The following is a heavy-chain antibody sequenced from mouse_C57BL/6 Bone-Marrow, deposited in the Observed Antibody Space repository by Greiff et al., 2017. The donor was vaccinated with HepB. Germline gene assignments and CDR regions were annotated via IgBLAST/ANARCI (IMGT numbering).Heavy chain of an antibody. J-gene: IGHJ3*01. D-gene: IGHD1-1*01. CDR3: ARRRGGTPGFAY. CDR1: GFTFSSYG. V-gene: IGHV5-6*02. Sequence: EVNLVESGGDLVKPGGSLKLSCAASGFTFSSYGMSWVRQTPDKRLEWVATISSGGSYTYYPDSVKGRFTISRDNAKNTLYLQMSSLKSEDTAMYYCARRRGGTPGFAYWGQGTLVTVSA. CDR2: ISSGGSYT.